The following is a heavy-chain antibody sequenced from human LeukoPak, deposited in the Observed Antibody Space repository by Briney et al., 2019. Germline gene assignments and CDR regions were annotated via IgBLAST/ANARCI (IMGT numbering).Heavy chain of an antibody. Sequence: GGSLRLSCAASGFTFSSYWMHWVRQAPGKGLEWVSLISGDGGSTFYADSVKGRFSISRDNSKNSLYLQMNSLRPEDTAMYYCAKESGKFDYWGQGTLVAVSS. CDR1: GFTFSSYW. V-gene: IGHV3-43*02. CDR3: AKESGKFDY. J-gene: IGHJ4*02. CDR2: ISGDGGST.